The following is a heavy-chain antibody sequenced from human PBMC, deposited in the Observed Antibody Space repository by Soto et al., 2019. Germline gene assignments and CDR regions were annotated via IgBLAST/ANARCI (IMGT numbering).Heavy chain of an antibody. CDR2: ISGSGGST. CDR3: AKDKVDYGNYYGMDV. CDR1: GFTFSSYA. Sequence: PGGSLRLSCAASGFTFSSYAMSWVRQAPGKGLEWASAISGSGGSTYYADSVKGRFTISRDNSKNTLYLQMNSLRAEDTAVYYCAKDKVDYGNYYGMDVWGQGTTVTVSS. J-gene: IGHJ6*02. V-gene: IGHV3-23*01. D-gene: IGHD4-17*01.